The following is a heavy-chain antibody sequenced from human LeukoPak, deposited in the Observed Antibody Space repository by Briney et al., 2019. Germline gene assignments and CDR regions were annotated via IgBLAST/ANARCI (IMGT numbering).Heavy chain of an antibody. J-gene: IGHJ4*02. D-gene: IGHD3-22*01. CDR3: ARDSIGEDDSSGYYNG. CDR1: GVSISSSNSY. Sequence: LSLTCTVSGVSISSSNSYWGWIRQPPGKGLEWVSYISSSGSTIYYADSVKGRFTTSRDNAKNSLYLQMNSLRAEDTAVYYCARDSIGEDDSSGYYNGWGQGTLVTVSS. V-gene: IGHV3-11*04. CDR2: ISSSGSTI.